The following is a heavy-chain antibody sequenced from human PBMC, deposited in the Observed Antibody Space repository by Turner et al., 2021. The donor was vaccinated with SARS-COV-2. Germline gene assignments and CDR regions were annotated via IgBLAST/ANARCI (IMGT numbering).Heavy chain of an antibody. D-gene: IGHD1-26*01. Sequence: QVQLVQSGAEVKKPGASVKVSCKASGYTFTSYYMQWVRQAPGQGLEWMGIINPSGGSTSYAQKFQGRVTMTRDTSTSTVYMEMSSLRSEDTAVYYCARDLTIVGVTSLDYYYGMDVWGQGTTVTVSS. CDR1: GYTFTSYY. J-gene: IGHJ6*02. CDR2: INPSGGST. V-gene: IGHV1-46*03. CDR3: ARDLTIVGVTSLDYYYGMDV.